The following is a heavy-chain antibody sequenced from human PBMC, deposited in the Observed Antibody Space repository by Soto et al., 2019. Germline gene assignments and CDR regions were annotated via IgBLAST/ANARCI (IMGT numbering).Heavy chain of an antibody. Sequence: PSETLSLTCTVSGGSIISTDYYWSWMRQPPGKGLEWIGYIYYSGSTYYNPSLKSRVTISIDISKSQFFLRLGSVTAADTAVYYCASVQSFVDYWGQGTLVTVSS. V-gene: IGHV4-30-4*01. CDR3: ASVQSFVDY. J-gene: IGHJ4*02. D-gene: IGHD3-10*01. CDR2: IYYSGST. CDR1: GGSIISTDYY.